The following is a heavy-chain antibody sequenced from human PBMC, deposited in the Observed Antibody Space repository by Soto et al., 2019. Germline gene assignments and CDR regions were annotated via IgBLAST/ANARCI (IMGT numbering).Heavy chain of an antibody. CDR1: GDSISNSRFY. CDR3: ARDYFDSSDYTTNWFDP. J-gene: IGHJ5*02. Sequence: TSETLSLTCGVSGDSISNSRFYWAWIRQPPGEGLEWIGSIYHTGNAYCNPSLKSRVTISVDTSKNQFSLKVTSVTAADTALYYCARDYFDSSDYTTNWFDPWGQGTLVTVSS. V-gene: IGHV4-39*01. D-gene: IGHD3-22*01. CDR2: IYHTGNA.